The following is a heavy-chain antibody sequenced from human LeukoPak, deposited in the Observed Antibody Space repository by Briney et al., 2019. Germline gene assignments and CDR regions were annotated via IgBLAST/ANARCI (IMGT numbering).Heavy chain of an antibody. J-gene: IGHJ4*02. V-gene: IGHV1-8*01. CDR1: GYTFTSYD. D-gene: IGHD3-10*01. CDR3: ARRRFGDMDF. Sequence: ASVKVSCKASGYTFTSYDINWVRQAPGQGVEWMGWMNPNTDKTDYAQRFQGRFTMTRNTSISTPYMELSSLRSEDTAVYHCARRRFGDMDFWGQGTLVTVSS. CDR2: MNPNTDKT.